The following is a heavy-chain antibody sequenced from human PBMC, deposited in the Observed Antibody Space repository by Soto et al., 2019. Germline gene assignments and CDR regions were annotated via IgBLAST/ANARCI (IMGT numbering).Heavy chain of an antibody. CDR1: GGSISTYY. J-gene: IGHJ6*01. CDR3: ASERSSGWEQGYGMGC. V-gene: IGHV4-59*01. CDR2: IYYSGST. Sequence: PSETLSLTCTVSGGSISTYYWSWIRQPPGKGLEWIGYIYYSGSTSYNPSLKSRVTISVDTSKNQFSLKLRSVTAADTAVYYCASERSSGWEQGYGMGCWGRGTTVTVSS. D-gene: IGHD6-19*01.